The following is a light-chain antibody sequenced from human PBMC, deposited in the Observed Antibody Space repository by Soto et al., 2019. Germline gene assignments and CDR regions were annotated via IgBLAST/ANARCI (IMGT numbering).Light chain of an antibody. Sequence: EIVLTQSPATLSLSPGERATLSCRASQSVSSYLAWYPQRPGQAHRRLIHDASNRATGIPARFSGSGSGTDFTRTISSLEPEDFAVYYGQQRSIWPPAFGGGTKVEIK. CDR1: QSVSSY. J-gene: IGKJ4*01. V-gene: IGKV3-11*01. CDR2: DAS. CDR3: QQRSIWPPA.